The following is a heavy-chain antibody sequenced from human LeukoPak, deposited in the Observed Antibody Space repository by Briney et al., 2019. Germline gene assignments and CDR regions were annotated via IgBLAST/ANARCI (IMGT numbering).Heavy chain of an antibody. CDR1: GFTFSSYS. Sequence: GGSLRLSCAASGFTFSSYSLNWVRQAPGKGLEWVSSISSSSSYIYYADSVKGRFTISRDNAKNSLYLQMNSLRAEDTAVYYCARDPHDYIGPWGQGTLVTVSS. J-gene: IGHJ5*02. D-gene: IGHD4-11*01. V-gene: IGHV3-21*01. CDR2: ISSSSSYI. CDR3: ARDPHDYIGP.